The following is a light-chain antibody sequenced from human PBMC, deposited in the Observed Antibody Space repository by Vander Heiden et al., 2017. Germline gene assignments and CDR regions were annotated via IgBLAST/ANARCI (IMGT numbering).Light chain of an antibody. V-gene: IGKV3-11*01. J-gene: IGKJ5*01. CDR3: QQRKIWPPIT. Sequence: EVVLTQSPATLSLSPGERATLSCRASQSVDSYLVWYQQKPGQAPRLLIYDATNRATGIPARFSGSGYGTDFTLTISSLEPEDFAVYYCQQRKIWPPITFGQGTRLEIK. CDR2: DAT. CDR1: QSVDSY.